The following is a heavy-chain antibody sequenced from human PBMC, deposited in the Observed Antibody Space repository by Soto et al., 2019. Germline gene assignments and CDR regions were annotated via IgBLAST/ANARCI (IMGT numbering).Heavy chain of an antibody. CDR1: GYTFTGYY. J-gene: IGHJ5*02. CDR2: INPNSGGT. V-gene: IGHV1-2*02. CDR3: ARGAGRITIFGVVIMPWFDP. Sequence: ASVKVSCKASGYTFTGYYMHWVRQAPGQGLEWMGWINPNSGGTNYAQKFQGRVTMTRDTSISTAYMELSRLRSDDTAVYYCARGAGRITIFGVVIMPWFDPWGQGTLVTVSS. D-gene: IGHD3-3*01.